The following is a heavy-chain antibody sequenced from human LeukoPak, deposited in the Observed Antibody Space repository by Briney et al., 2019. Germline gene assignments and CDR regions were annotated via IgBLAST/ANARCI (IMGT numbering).Heavy chain of an antibody. Sequence: GGSLRLSCAASGFTFSSYGMHWVRQAPGKGLEWMAFIRYDGSTKYYADSVKGRFTISRDTSKNTPYMQMNSLSAEDTGVYCCVKVRRPYCGGDCFLDYWGQRTLVTVS. CDR2: IRYDGSTK. J-gene: IGHJ4*02. CDR3: VKVRRPYCGGDCFLDY. V-gene: IGHV3-30*02. D-gene: IGHD2-21*01. CDR1: GFTFSSYG.